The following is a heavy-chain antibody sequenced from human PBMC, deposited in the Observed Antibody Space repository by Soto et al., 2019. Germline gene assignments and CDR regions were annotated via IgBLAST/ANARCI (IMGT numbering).Heavy chain of an antibody. CDR2: ISTYNGNT. V-gene: IGHV1-18*01. J-gene: IGHJ5*02. CDR3: ARGFRVAATRWWFDP. D-gene: IGHD2-15*01. CDR1: GYTFTSSD. Sequence: ASVKVSCKASGYTFTSSDISWVGQAPGQGLEWMGWISTYNGNTNYAQKLQGRVTMTTDTSTSTAYMELRSLRSDDTAVYYCARGFRVAATRWWFDPWGQGTLVTVSS.